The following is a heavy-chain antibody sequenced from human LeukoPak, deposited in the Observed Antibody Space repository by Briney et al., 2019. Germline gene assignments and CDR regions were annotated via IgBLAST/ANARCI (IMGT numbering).Heavy chain of an antibody. Sequence: SVKVSCKASGGTFGSYAISWVRQAPGQGLEWRGGVLPSVGAIKYSQKFQDRVTITADVSTTTVYMDLTSLSSEDTALYYCARPLNTMVRGITTATDFFSYAMDVWGQGTAVTVSS. V-gene: IGHV1-69*13. J-gene: IGHJ6*02. D-gene: IGHD3-10*01. CDR3: ARPLNTMVRGITTATDFFSYAMDV. CDR2: VLPSVGAI. CDR1: GGTFGSYA.